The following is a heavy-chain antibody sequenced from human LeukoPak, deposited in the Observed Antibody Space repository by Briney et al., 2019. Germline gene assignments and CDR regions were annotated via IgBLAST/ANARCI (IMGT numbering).Heavy chain of an antibody. Sequence: TSGTLSLTCAVSGASIISSNWWSWARQPPGKGLEWIGEIYHGGTTNHNPSLKSRVTISVDKSTNQFSLRLTSVTAADTAMYYCMRLSCSSTSCYYFDYWGQGTLVTVSS. CDR3: MRLSCSSTSCYYFDY. D-gene: IGHD2-2*01. CDR2: IYHGGTT. CDR1: GASIISSNW. J-gene: IGHJ4*02. V-gene: IGHV4-4*02.